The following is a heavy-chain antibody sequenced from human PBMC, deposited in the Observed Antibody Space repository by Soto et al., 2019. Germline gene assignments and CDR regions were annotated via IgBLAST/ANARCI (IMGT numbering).Heavy chain of an antibody. CDR3: AKDAVVAVVVVAATPTPFDY. J-gene: IGHJ4*02. CDR2: ISGSGGST. CDR1: GFTFSSYA. D-gene: IGHD2-15*01. V-gene: IGHV3-23*01. Sequence: GGSLRLSCAASGFTFSSYAMSWVRQAPGKGLEWVSAISGSGGSTYYADSVKGRFTISRDNSKNTLYLQMNSLRAEDTAVYYCAKDAVVAVVVVAATPTPFDYWGQGTLVTVSS.